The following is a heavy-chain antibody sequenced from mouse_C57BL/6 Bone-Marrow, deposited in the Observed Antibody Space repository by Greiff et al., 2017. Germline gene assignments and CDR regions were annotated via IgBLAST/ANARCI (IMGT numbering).Heavy chain of an antibody. J-gene: IGHJ2*01. D-gene: IGHD3-1*01. CDR2: IDPENGDT. V-gene: IGHV14-4*01. CDR3: TTEVWHVDY. Sequence: EVQLQQSGAELVRPGASVKLSCTASGFNIKDDYMHWVKQRPEQGLEWIGWIDPENGDTEYASKFQGKATITADTSSNTAYLQLCSLTSEDSAVYYCTTEVWHVDYWGQGTTLTVSS. CDR1: GFNIKDDY.